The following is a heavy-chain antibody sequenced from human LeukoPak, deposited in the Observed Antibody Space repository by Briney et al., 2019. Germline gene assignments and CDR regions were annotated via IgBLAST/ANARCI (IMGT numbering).Heavy chain of an antibody. D-gene: IGHD3-22*01. J-gene: IGHJ6*03. CDR1: GASVSSRSSF. CDR3: AGGQWFKHYYYMDV. V-gene: IGHV4-39*07. CDR2: IYYSGST. Sequence: SETLSLTCTVSGASVSSRSSFWGWIRQPPGKGLEWIGTIYYSGSTYYNPSLKSRVTISVDTSKNQFSLKLSSVTAADTAVYYCAGGQWFKHYYYMDVWGKGTTVTVSS.